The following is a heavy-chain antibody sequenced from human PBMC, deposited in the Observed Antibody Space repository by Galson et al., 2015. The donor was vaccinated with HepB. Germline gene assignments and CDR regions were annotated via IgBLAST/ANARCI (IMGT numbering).Heavy chain of an antibody. Sequence: SLRLSCAASGFTFSSYAMSWVRQAPGKGLEWVSSISGSGASTYYADSVKGRFTISRDNSKNTLYLQMDSLRAEDSAVYYCAKDVYLHWGAFDIWGQGTIVTVSS. J-gene: IGHJ3*02. D-gene: IGHD7-27*01. CDR1: GFTFSSYA. CDR3: AKDVYLHWGAFDI. CDR2: ISGSGAST. V-gene: IGHV3-23*01.